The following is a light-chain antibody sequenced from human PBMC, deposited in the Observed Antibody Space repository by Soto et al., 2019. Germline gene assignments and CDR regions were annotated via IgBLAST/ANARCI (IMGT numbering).Light chain of an antibody. J-gene: IGKJ1*01. Sequence: DIQMTQSPSTLSASVGDRVTITCRASQSISSWLAWYQQKPGQAPKLLINKASTLQSGVPSRFSGSGSGTEFTLAISSLQPDDSATYYCQQYNDNWTFGQGTKV. CDR2: KAS. CDR1: QSISSW. V-gene: IGKV1-5*03. CDR3: QQYNDNWT.